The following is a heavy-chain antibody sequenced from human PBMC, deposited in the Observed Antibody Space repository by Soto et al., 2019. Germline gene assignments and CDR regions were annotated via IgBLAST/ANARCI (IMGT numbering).Heavy chain of an antibody. J-gene: IGHJ5*02. D-gene: IGHD4-17*01. V-gene: IGHV4-39*01. CDR3: ASEDRLRLYGWFDP. CDR2: IYYSGST. CDR1: GGSISSSSYY. Sequence: SETLSLTCTVSGGSISSSSYYWGWIRQPPGKGLEWIGSIYYSGSTYYNPSLKSRVTISVDTSKNQFSLKLSSVTAADTAVYYCASEDRLRLYGWFDPWGQGTLVTVSS.